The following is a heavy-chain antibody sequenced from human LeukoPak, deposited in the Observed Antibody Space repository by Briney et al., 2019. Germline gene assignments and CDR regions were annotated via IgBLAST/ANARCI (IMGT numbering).Heavy chain of an antibody. Sequence: PGRSLRLSCAASGFTFSSYAMSWVRQAPGKGLEWVSAISGSGGSTYYADSVKGRFTISRDNSKNTLYLQMNSLRAEDTAVYYCAKTPTYYYDSSGYYYSARGAYYFDYWGQGTLVTVSS. J-gene: IGHJ4*02. CDR3: AKTPTYYYDSSGYYYSARGAYYFDY. V-gene: IGHV3-23*01. D-gene: IGHD3-22*01. CDR2: ISGSGGST. CDR1: GFTFSSYA.